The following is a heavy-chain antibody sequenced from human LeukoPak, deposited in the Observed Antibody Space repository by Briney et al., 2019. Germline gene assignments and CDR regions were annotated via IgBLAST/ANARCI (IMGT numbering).Heavy chain of an antibody. J-gene: IGHJ4*02. Sequence: GGSLRLSCAASGXTFSSYALSWVRQAPGKGLEWVSTISGSGGSTYYADSVKGRFTISRDNSKNMLFLQMNSLRAEDTAVYYCAKGYGGSWYFDYWGQGTLVTVSS. CDR1: GXTFSSYA. CDR3: AKGYGGSWYFDY. D-gene: IGHD6-13*01. CDR2: ISGSGGST. V-gene: IGHV3-23*01.